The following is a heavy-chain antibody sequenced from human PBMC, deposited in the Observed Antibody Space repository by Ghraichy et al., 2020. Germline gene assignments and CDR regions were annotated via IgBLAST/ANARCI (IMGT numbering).Heavy chain of an antibody. CDR3: ARDLSGSYPHYYYYGMDV. V-gene: IGHV3-74*01. CDR2: INSDGSST. CDR1: GFTFSSYW. J-gene: IGHJ6*02. Sequence: GGSLRLSCAASGFTFSSYWMHWVRQAPGKGLVWVSRINSDGSSTSYADSVKGRFTISRDNAKNTLYLQMNSLRAEDTAVYYCARDLSGSYPHYYYYGMDVWGQGTTVTVSS. D-gene: IGHD1-26*01.